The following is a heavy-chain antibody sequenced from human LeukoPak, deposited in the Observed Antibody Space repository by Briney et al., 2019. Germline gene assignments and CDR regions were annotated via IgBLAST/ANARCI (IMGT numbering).Heavy chain of an antibody. Sequence: SETLSLTCAVYGGSSSGYYWSWIRQPPGKGLEWIGEINHSGSTNYNPSLKSRVTISVDTSKNQFSLKLSSVTAADTAVYYCARDYSGAGTVGATSGYWGQGTLVTVSS. CDR2: INHSGST. J-gene: IGHJ4*02. D-gene: IGHD1-26*01. CDR3: ARDYSGAGTVGATSGY. V-gene: IGHV4-34*01. CDR1: GGSSSGYY.